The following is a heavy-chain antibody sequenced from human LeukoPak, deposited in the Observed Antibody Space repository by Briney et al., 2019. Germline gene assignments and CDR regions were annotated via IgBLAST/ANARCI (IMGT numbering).Heavy chain of an antibody. CDR1: GGSISSYY. CDR2: IYTSGST. D-gene: IGHD4-11*01. V-gene: IGHV4-4*09. Sequence: SETLSLTCTVSGGSISSYYWSWIRQPPGKGLEWIGYIYTSGSTNYNPSLKSRVTISVDTSKNQFSLKLSSVTAADTAVYYCVRQAVTTFYGYYYYYMDVWGKGTTVTVSS. J-gene: IGHJ6*03. CDR3: VRQAVTTFYGYYYYYMDV.